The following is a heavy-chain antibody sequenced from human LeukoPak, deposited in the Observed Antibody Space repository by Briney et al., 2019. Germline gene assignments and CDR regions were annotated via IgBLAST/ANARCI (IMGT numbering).Heavy chain of an antibody. CDR2: IDWDDDK. J-gene: IGHJ6*03. CDR3: ARTLLSGCDYNYYYYYMDV. V-gene: IGHV2-70*11. Sequence: KSGPTLVNPTQTLTLTCTFSGFSLSTSGMCVSWIRQPPGKALEWLARIDWDDDKYYSTSLKTRLTISKDTSKNQVVLTMTNMDPVDTATYYCARTLLSGCDYNYYYYYMDVWGKGTTVTVSS. CDR1: GFSLSTSGMC. D-gene: IGHD5-12*01.